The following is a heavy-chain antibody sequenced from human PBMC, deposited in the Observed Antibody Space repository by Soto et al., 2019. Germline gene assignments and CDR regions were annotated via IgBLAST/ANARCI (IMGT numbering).Heavy chain of an antibody. J-gene: IGHJ5*02. CDR2: IHYSGST. Sequence: SETLSLTCTVSGGSISSYYWSWIRQPPGKGLEWIGYIHYSGSTNYNPSLKSRVTISVDTSKNQFSLKLSSVTAADTAVYYCARRLPGDYGHWFDPWGQGILVTVSS. CDR1: GGSISSYY. V-gene: IGHV4-59*08. D-gene: IGHD4-17*01. CDR3: ARRLPGDYGHWFDP.